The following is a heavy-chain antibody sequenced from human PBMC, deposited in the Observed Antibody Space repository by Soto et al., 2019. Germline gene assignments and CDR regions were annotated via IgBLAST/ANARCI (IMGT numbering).Heavy chain of an antibody. CDR3: AHGSGWLFDY. V-gene: IGHV2-5*02. CDR2: IYWDDDK. Sequence: QITLKESGPTLVKPTQTLTLTCSFSGFSLSTSEVGVGWIRQPLGKGLEWLALIYWDDDKEYSPSLRSRLTITKDTSKNQVVLIMTNLDPTDTATYYCAHGSGWLFDYWGQGTLVTVSS. D-gene: IGHD6-19*01. CDR1: GFSLSTSEVG. J-gene: IGHJ4*02.